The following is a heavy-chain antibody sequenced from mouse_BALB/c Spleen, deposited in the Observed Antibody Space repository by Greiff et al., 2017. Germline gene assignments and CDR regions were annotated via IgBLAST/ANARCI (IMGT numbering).Heavy chain of an antibody. Sequence: VQVVESGADLAKPGASVKLSCTASGYTFPSYWMPWVHQRPGQGLEWIGYINPSTGYPEYNQKFKDKATLSADKSSSTAYMQLSSLTSEDSAFYYCARSDYYGYDGGFAYGGKGTLVTVSA. CDR3: ARSDYYGYDGGFAY. V-gene: IGHV1-7*01. J-gene: IGHJ3*01. D-gene: IGHD2-2*01. CDR2: INPSTGYP. CDR1: GYTFPSYW.